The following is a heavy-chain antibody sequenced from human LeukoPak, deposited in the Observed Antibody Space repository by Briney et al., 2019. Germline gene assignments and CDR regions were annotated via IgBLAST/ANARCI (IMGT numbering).Heavy chain of an antibody. D-gene: IGHD4-17*01. Sequence: GGSLRLSCAASGFTFSSYAMSWVRQAPGKGLEWVSTISGSGSSTYYADSVKGRFTFSRDNSKNTLYLQMNSLRADDTAVYYCANNMTTVTAFDYWGQGTLVTVSS. CDR3: ANNMTTVTAFDY. J-gene: IGHJ4*02. CDR2: ISGSGSST. V-gene: IGHV3-23*01. CDR1: GFTFSSYA.